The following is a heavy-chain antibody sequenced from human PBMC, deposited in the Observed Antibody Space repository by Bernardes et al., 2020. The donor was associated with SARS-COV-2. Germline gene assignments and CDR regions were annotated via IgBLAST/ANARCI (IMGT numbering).Heavy chain of an antibody. J-gene: IGHJ3*02. CDR3: ARAQYYYDSSGRIAADALDI. CDR1: GFTFSSYG. D-gene: IGHD3-22*01. CDR2: IWYDGRNK. Sequence: VGSLRLSCAASGFTFSSYGMHWVRQAPGKGLEWVAVIWYDGRNKYYADSVKGRFTISRDKSKNTLYLQMNSLRAEDTAVYYCARAQYYYDSSGRIAADALDIGGQGTLVTVAS. V-gene: IGHV3-33*01.